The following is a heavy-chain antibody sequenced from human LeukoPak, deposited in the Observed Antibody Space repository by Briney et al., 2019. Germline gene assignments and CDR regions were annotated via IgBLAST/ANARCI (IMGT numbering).Heavy chain of an antibody. CDR3: ATAGHPGYDFWGGFAFYFDR. J-gene: IGHJ4*02. D-gene: IGHD3-3*01. CDR2: ISSSGNSI. V-gene: IGHV3-48*01. CDR1: ELTFSRYS. Sequence: TGGSLRLSCAASELTFSRYSMNWVRQAPGKGLEWVSYISSSGNSIYYADSVKGRFTISRDNAKNSLYLQMTTLRAEDTALYFCATAGHPGYDFWGGFAFYFDRWGQGALVTVSS.